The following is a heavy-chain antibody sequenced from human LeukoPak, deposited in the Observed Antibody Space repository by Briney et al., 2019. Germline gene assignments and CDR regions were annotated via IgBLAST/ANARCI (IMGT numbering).Heavy chain of an antibody. CDR3: AKDPSRYGGNSGYFDY. Sequence: GGSLRLSCAASGFTFSSHAKTWVRQAPGKGLEWVSSISGSGGSTKYADSVKGRFTISRDNSKNTLFLQMNSLRAEDTAVYYCAKDPSRYGGNSGYFDYWGQGTLVTVSS. CDR2: ISGSGGST. D-gene: IGHD4-23*01. V-gene: IGHV3-23*01. CDR1: GFTFSSHA. J-gene: IGHJ4*02.